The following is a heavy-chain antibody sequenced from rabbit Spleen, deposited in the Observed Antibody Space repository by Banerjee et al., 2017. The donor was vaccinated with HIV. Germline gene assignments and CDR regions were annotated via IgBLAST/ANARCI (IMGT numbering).Heavy chain of an antibody. CDR1: GFSFSFSNY. CDR3: ARDTGSSFSSYGMDL. Sequence: QLLEESGGDLVKPGASLTLTCTASGFSFSFSNYLCWVRQPPGKGPEWIACIAAGVSGTTYYATWAKGRFTISNPSSTTVTLQMTSLTVADTATYFCARDTGSSFSSYGMDLWGPGTLVTVS. V-gene: IGHV1S40*01. J-gene: IGHJ6*01. D-gene: IGHD8-1*01. CDR2: IAAGVSGTT.